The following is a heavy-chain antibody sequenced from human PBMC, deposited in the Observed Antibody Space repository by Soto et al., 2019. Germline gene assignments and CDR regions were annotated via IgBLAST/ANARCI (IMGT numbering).Heavy chain of an antibody. Sequence: ASVKVSCKVSGSTLIELSMHWVRQAPGQGLEWMGIINPSGGSTSYAQKFQGRVTMTRDTSTSTVYMELSSLRSEDTAVYYCARDGIAVAGTPFDYWGQGTLVTVSS. J-gene: IGHJ4*02. CDR3: ARDGIAVAGTPFDY. CDR2: INPSGGST. CDR1: GSTLIELS. V-gene: IGHV1-46*01. D-gene: IGHD6-19*01.